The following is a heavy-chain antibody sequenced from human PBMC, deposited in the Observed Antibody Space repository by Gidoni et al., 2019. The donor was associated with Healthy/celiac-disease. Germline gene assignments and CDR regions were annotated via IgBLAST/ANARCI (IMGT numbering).Heavy chain of an antibody. V-gene: IGHV3-15*01. Sequence: EVQLVESGGGLVKPGGSLRLSCAASGFTFSNAWMSWVRQAPGKGLEWVGRIKSKTDGGTTDYAAPVKGRFTISRDDSKNTLYLQMNSLKTEDTAVYYCTTEYLNYGDFNAFDIWGQGTMVTVSS. CDR3: TTEYLNYGDFNAFDI. CDR2: IKSKTDGGTT. J-gene: IGHJ3*02. CDR1: GFTFSNAW. D-gene: IGHD4-17*01.